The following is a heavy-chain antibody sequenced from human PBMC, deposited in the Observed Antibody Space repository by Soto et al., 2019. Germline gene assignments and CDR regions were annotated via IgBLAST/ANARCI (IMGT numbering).Heavy chain of an antibody. Sequence: EVQLLESGGGLVQPGGSLRLSCAASGFTFSSYAMSWVRQAPGKGLEWVSAISGSGGSTYYADSVKGRFTISRDNSKNTLYLQMNSLRAEDTAVYYCAKELEGSRWLGATTAYWGQGTLVTVSS. D-gene: IGHD1-26*01. CDR1: GFTFSSYA. CDR3: AKELEGSRWLGATTAY. J-gene: IGHJ4*02. CDR2: ISGSGGST. V-gene: IGHV3-23*01.